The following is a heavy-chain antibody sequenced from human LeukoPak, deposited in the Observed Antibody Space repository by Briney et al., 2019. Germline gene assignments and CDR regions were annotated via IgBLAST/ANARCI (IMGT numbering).Heavy chain of an antibody. CDR2: IYYSGST. CDR1: GGSISSGGYY. CDR3: ASSPRGCHDSSAPAPFDY. Sequence: SQTLSLTCTVSGGSISSGGYYWSWIRQHPGKGLEWIGYIYYSGSTYYNPSLKSRVTISVDTSKNQFSLKLSSVTAADTAVYYCASSPRGCHDSSAPAPFDYRGQGTLVTVSS. J-gene: IGHJ4*02. D-gene: IGHD3-22*01. V-gene: IGHV4-31*03.